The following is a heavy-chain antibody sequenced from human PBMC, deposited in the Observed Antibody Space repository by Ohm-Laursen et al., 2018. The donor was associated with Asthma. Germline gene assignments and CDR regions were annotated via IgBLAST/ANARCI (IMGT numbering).Heavy chain of an antibody. CDR3: AKGVTIFGVVIAYDAFDI. Sequence: SLRLSCAASGFTFDDYAMHWVRQAPGKGLEWVSGISWNSGSIGYADSVKGRFTISRDNAKNSLYLQMNSLRAEDTALYYCAKGVTIFGVVIAYDAFDIWGQGTMVTVSS. D-gene: IGHD3-3*01. CDR2: ISWNSGSI. CDR1: GFTFDDYA. J-gene: IGHJ3*02. V-gene: IGHV3-9*01.